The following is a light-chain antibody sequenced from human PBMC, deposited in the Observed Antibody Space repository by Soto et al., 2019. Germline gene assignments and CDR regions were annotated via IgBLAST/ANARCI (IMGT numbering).Light chain of an antibody. Sequence: QSVLTQPPSASGSPGESVTMSCTGTSRDVGGYVYVSWFQQHPGKAPKLIIFEVNKRPSGVPDRFSGSRSGNTASLTISGLQAEDEADYYCSSYTSSSTPVVFGGGTKLTVL. CDR1: SRDVGGYVY. CDR2: EVN. V-gene: IGLV2-8*01. CDR3: SSYTSSSTPVV. J-gene: IGLJ2*01.